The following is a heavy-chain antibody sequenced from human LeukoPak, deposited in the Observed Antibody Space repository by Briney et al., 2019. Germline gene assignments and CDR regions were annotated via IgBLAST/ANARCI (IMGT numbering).Heavy chain of an antibody. Sequence: ASVKVSCKASGYTFTSYGISWVRQAPGQGLEWMGWISAYNGNTNYAQKLQGRVTMTTDTSTSTAYMVLRSLRSDDTAVYYCARAVLYYYDSSGYNPFDYWGQGTLVIVSS. J-gene: IGHJ4*02. CDR2: ISAYNGNT. D-gene: IGHD3-22*01. CDR3: ARAVLYYYDSSGYNPFDY. CDR1: GYTFTSYG. V-gene: IGHV1-18*01.